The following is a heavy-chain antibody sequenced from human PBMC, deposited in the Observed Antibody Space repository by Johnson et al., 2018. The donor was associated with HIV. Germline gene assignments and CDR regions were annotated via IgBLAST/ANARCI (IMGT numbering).Heavy chain of an antibody. D-gene: IGHD3-22*01. CDR2: IRYDGSNT. CDR1: GFTFSSYG. V-gene: IGHV3-30*02. CDR3: AKDQGHYYDSSGYYYVGAFDI. Sequence: QVQMVESGGGVVQPGGSLRLSCAASGFTFSSYGMHWVRQAPGKGLEWVAFIRYDGSNTYYADSVTGRFTISRDNSKNTLYLQMNSLRAEDTAVYYCAKDQGHYYDSSGYYYVGAFDIWGQGTMVTVSS. J-gene: IGHJ3*02.